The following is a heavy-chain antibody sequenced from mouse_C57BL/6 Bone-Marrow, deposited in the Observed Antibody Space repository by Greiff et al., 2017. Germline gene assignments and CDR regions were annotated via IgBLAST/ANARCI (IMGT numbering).Heavy chain of an antibody. CDR1: GFTFSDYY. V-gene: IGHV5-12*01. Sequence: EVNLVESGGGLVQPGGSLKLSCAASGFTFSDYYMYWVRQTPEKRLEWVAYISNGGGSTYYPDTVKGRFTISRDNAKNTLYLQMSRLKSEDTAMYYCARRNGNSYYYAMDYWGQRTSGTVSS. J-gene: IGHJ4*01. CDR3: ARRNGNSYYYAMDY. CDR2: ISNGGGST. D-gene: IGHD2-1*01.